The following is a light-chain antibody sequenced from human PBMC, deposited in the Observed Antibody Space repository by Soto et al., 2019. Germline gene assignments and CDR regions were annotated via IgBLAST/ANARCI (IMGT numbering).Light chain of an antibody. Sequence: QSVLTQPPSVSAAPGQKVTISCSGSSSNIGESFVSWYQQLPGTAPKLLIYDSNKRPSGMPDRFSGSQSGTSATLAITGLRTGDEADYYCGTWDSGLNSGIFGGGTKLTVL. CDR1: SSNIGESF. V-gene: IGLV1-51*01. J-gene: IGLJ2*01. CDR3: GTWDSGLNSGI. CDR2: DSN.